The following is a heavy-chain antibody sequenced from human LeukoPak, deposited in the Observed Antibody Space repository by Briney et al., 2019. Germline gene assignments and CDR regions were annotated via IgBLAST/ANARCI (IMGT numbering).Heavy chain of an antibody. V-gene: IGHV3-23*01. Sequence: GGSLRLSCAACGFTFSSYAMTWVRQAPGKGLEWVSEISGSGESTYYGDSVKGRFTISRDNSKNTLYLQMNSLRAGDTAIYYCAREHWDFDYWGQGTLVTVSS. CDR3: AREHWDFDY. J-gene: IGHJ4*02. D-gene: IGHD7-27*01. CDR1: GFTFSSYA. CDR2: ISGSGEST.